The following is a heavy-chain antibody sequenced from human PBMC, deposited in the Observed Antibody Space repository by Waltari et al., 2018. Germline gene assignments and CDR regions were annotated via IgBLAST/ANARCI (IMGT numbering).Heavy chain of an antibody. Sequence: EVQLVESGGGLVQPGGSLRLTCTASGFTFVNYWMSWVRQAPGKGLQWVAYIKEDGTEESYLDALKGRFTISRYDAKNSLHLQMNSLRVEDTAIYYCARVSKGIHFDYWGQGTLVTVSS. CDR1: GFTFVNYW. CDR3: ARVSKGIHFDY. V-gene: IGHV3-7*04. CDR2: IKEDGTEE. J-gene: IGHJ4*02.